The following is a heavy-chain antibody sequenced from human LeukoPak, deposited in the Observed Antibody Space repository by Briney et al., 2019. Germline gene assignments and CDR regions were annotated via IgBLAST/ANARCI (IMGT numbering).Heavy chain of an antibody. CDR3: ALSMVAAAGDD. D-gene: IGHD6-13*01. Sequence: PGGSLRLSCAASGFSFSAYPMGWVRQAPGKGLEWAANIKPDGSEMYSVDSVKGRFTISRDNAKNSLYLQMDSLRAEDTAVYYCALSMVAAAGDDWGQGTLVTVSS. V-gene: IGHV3-7*01. CDR1: GFSFSAYP. J-gene: IGHJ4*02. CDR2: IKPDGSEM.